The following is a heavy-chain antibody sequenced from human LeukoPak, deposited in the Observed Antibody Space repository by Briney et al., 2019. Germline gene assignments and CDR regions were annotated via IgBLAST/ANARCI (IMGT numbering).Heavy chain of an antibody. CDR3: ARGADCGSDCSSRRRDFDY. CDR1: GFNFNTNY. D-gene: IGHD2-21*01. Sequence: GGSLRLSCAASGFNFNTNYMTWVRQAPGKGLEWVSIIYSGGGTYYADSVKGRFTISRDNSKNTLYLQMNSLRSEDTAVYYCARGADCGSDCSSRRRDFDYWGQGTLVTVSS. CDR2: IYSGGGT. V-gene: IGHV3-66*02. J-gene: IGHJ4*02.